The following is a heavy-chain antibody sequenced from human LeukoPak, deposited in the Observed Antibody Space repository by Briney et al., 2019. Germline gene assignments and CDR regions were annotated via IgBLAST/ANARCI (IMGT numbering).Heavy chain of an antibody. V-gene: IGHV4-34*01. CDR1: GGSFSGYY. CDR2: INHSGST. D-gene: IGHD1-26*01. Sequence: PSETLSLTCAVYGGSFSGYYWSWIRQPPGKGLEWIGEINHSGSTNYNPSLKSRVTISVDTSKNQFSLKLSSVTAADTAVYYCARRGYSGSLDYWGQGTLVTVSS. J-gene: IGHJ4*02. CDR3: ARRGYSGSLDY.